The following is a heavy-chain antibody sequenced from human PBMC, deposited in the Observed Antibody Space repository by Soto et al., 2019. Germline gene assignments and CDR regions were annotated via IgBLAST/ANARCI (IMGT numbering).Heavy chain of an antibody. V-gene: IGHV4-61*08. CDR3: AFCSCSGGSCDLDYFSGRGTSVIGSSGM. CDR1: GGSISSGGYS. D-gene: IGHD2-15*01. J-gene: IGHJ6*01. CDR2: IYYSGST. Sequence: SETLSLTCAVSGGSISSGGYSWSWIRQHPGKGLEWIGYIYYSGSTNYNPSLKSRVTISVDTSKNQFSLKLSSVTAADTAVYYCAFCSCSGGSCDLDYFSGRGTSVIGSSGM.